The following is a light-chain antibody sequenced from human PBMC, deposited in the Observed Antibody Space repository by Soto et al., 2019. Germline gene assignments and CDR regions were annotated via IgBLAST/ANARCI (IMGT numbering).Light chain of an antibody. CDR2: WAS. V-gene: IGKV4-1*01. J-gene: IGKJ3*01. CDR3: HEYYSTPFT. CDR1: QSVLYSSNNKNY. Sequence: DIVMTQSPDSLAVSLGERATINCKSSQSVLYSSNNKNYLAWYQQKPGQPPKLLIYWASTRESGVPDGFSGRGSGAEFSLTISSLKAEDWAVYGCHEYYSTPFTFGRGTVVDIK.